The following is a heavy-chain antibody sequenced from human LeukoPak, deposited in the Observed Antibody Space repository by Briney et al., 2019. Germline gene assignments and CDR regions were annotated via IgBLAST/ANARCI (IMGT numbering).Heavy chain of an antibody. D-gene: IGHD1-26*01. Sequence: GASVKVSCKASGYTFTSYDINWVRQATGQGLEWMGWMNPNSGNTGYAQKFQGRVTMTRSTSINTAYMELNSLTSEDTGVYYCARSSVGARRRIDYWGQGTLVTVSS. CDR2: MNPNSGNT. J-gene: IGHJ4*02. CDR3: ARSSVGARRRIDY. CDR1: GYTFTSYD. V-gene: IGHV1-8*01.